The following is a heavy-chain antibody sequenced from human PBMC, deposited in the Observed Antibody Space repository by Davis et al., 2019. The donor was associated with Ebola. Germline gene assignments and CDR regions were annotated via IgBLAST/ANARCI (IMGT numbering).Heavy chain of an antibody. CDR2: IRSKANSYVT. CDR3: SGTVTTDVSPLDY. V-gene: IGHV3-73*01. CDR1: GFTFSGSA. D-gene: IGHD4-17*01. Sequence: GESLKISCAASGFTFSGSAMHWVRQASGKGLEWVGRIRSKANSYVTAYAASVKGRFTISRDDSKNTAYLQMNSLKTEETAVYCCSGTVTTDVSPLDYWGQGTLVTVSS. J-gene: IGHJ4*02.